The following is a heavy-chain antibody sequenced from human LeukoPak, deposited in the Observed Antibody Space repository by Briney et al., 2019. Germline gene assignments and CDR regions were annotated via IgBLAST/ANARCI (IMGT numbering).Heavy chain of an antibody. CDR1: GGSSSGYY. J-gene: IGHJ4*02. V-gene: IGHV4-34*01. Sequence: SETLSLTCAVYGGSSSGYYWSWIRQPPGKGLEWIGEINHSGSTNYNPSLKSRVTISVDKSKNQFSLKLSSVTAADTAVYYCARVRQHDYIDYRGQGTLVTVSS. CDR2: INHSGST. CDR3: ARVRQHDYIDY.